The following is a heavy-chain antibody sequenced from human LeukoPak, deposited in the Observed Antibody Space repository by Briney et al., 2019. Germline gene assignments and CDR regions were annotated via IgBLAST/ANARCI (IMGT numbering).Heavy chain of an antibody. V-gene: IGHV3-21*01. CDR1: GFTFSSYA. CDR3: AREPGNNGDLDY. CDR2: ISTSGSST. D-gene: IGHD4-17*01. Sequence: GGSLRLSCAASGFTFSSYAMHWVRQAPGKGLEWVSSISTSGSSTFYADSMKGRFTISRDNAKSSLYLQMSSLRAEDTAVYYCAREPGNNGDLDYWGQGTLVTVSS. J-gene: IGHJ4*02.